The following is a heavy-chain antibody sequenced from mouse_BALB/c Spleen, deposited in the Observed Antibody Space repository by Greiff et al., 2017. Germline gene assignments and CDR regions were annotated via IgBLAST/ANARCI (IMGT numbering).Heavy chain of an antibody. CDR3: ARGLPVVARSYYAMDY. V-gene: IGHV1-9*01. D-gene: IGHD1-1*01. CDR1: GYTFSSYW. CDR2: ILPGSGST. J-gene: IGHJ4*01. Sequence: VQLQQSGAELMKPGASVKISCKATGYTFSSYWIEWVKQRPGHGLEWIGEILPGSGSTNYNEKFKGKATFTADTSSNTAYMQLSSLTSEDSAVYYCARGLPVVARSYYAMDYWGQGTSVTVSS.